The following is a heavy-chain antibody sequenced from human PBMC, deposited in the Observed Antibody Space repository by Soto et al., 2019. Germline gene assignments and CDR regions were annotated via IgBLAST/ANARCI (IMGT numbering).Heavy chain of an antibody. CDR3: ARHVPAAGYYYGMDV. J-gene: IGHJ6*02. D-gene: IGHD2-2*01. CDR2: IIPIFGTA. Sequence: QVQLVQSGAEVKKPGSSVKVSCKASGGTFSSYAISWVRQAPGHGLEWMGGIIPIFGTANYAQKFQVRVTITADESTSTAYMELSSLRSDDTAVYYCARHVPAAGYYYGMDVWGQGTTVTVSS. V-gene: IGHV1-69*12. CDR1: GGTFSSYA.